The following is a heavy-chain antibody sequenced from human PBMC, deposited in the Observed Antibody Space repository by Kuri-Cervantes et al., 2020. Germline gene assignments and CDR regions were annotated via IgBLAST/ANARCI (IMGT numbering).Heavy chain of an antibody. J-gene: IGHJ4*02. CDR2: IRWDGDRT. V-gene: IGHV3-43D*03. CDR3: ANDRAGFLDY. CDR1: GFTFDDYA. Sequence: ETLSLTCAASGFTFDDYAMHWVRQAPGKGLEWVSLIRWDGDRTHYADSVKGRFTISRDNRKHSLYLQMNSLRAEDTALYYCANDRAGFLDYWGQGTLVTVSS.